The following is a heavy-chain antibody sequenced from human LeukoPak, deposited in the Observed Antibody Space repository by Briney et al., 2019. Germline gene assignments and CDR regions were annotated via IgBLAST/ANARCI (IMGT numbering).Heavy chain of an antibody. CDR1: GYTFSSYG. CDR2: ISAYNGKT. CDR3: ARDRNPYYDGSGYGYC. D-gene: IGHD3-22*01. Sequence: ASVKVSCKASGYTFSSYGISWVRQAPGQGLEWMAWISAYNGKTKFARKFRGRVTMTTDTSTSTAYMELRSLRSDDTAIYYCARDRNPYYDGSGYGYCWGQGTLVTVSS. V-gene: IGHV1-18*01. J-gene: IGHJ4*02.